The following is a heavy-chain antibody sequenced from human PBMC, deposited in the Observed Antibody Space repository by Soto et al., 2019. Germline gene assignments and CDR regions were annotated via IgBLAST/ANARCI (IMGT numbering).Heavy chain of an antibody. J-gene: IGHJ6*02. V-gene: IGHV3-74*01. D-gene: IGHD3-10*01. CDR1: GFTFSSYW. CDR2: INSDGSST. CDR3: ARVPTFPGSGPWEDYYYGMDV. Sequence: GGSLRLSCAASGFTFSSYWMHWVRQAPGKGLVWVSRINSDGSSTSYADSVKGRFTISRDNAKNTLYLQMNSLRAEDTAVYYCARVPTFPGSGPWEDYYYGMDVWGQGTTVTVS.